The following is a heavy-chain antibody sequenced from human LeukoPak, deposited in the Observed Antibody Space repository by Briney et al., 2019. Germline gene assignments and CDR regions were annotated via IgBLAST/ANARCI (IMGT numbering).Heavy chain of an antibody. V-gene: IGHV3-7*01. CDR3: ARVHSYSSSWYPDY. D-gene: IGHD6-13*01. J-gene: IGHJ4*02. CDR2: IEQDGSEK. CDR1: GLTFSNFA. Sequence: GGSLRLSCAASGLTFSNFAIYWVRQAPGKGLEWVANIEQDGSEKYYVDSVKGRFTISRDNAKNSLYLQMNSLRAEDTAVYYCARVHSYSSSWYPDYWGQGTLVTVSS.